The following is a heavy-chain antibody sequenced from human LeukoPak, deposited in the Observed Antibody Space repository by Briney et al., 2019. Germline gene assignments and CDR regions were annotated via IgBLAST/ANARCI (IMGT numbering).Heavy chain of an antibody. CDR2: IYYSGST. Sequence: PSETLSLTCTVSGGSISSYYWSWIRQPPGKGLEWIGYIYYSGSTNYNPSLKSRVTISVDTSKNQFSLKLSSVTAADTAVYYCARSMYSGSSASGWFDPWGQGTLVTVSS. J-gene: IGHJ5*02. D-gene: IGHD1-26*01. V-gene: IGHV4-59*01. CDR1: GGSISSYY. CDR3: ARSMYSGSSASGWFDP.